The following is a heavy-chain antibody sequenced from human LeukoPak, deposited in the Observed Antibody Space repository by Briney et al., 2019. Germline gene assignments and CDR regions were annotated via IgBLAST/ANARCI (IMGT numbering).Heavy chain of an antibody. Sequence: PSETLSLTCTVSGNSISSGYYWDWIRQPPGKGLQWIGSVYHSGSTYYNPSLKSRITISVDTSKNQFSLKLSSVTAADTAVYYCARGYGTRFWSGYYGPPGYYYYYMDVWGKGTTVTVSS. CDR1: GNSISSGYY. D-gene: IGHD3-3*01. J-gene: IGHJ6*03. V-gene: IGHV4-38-2*02. CDR3: ARGYGTRFWSGYYGPPGYYYYYMDV. CDR2: VYHSGST.